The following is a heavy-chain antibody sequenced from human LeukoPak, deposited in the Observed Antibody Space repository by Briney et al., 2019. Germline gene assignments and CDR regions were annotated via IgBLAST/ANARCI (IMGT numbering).Heavy chain of an antibody. Sequence: SETLSLTCAVSGGSISSSNWWSWVRQPPGKGLEWIGEIYHGGSTNYNPSLKSRVTISVDKSKNQFSLKLSSVTAADTAVYYCARVSGYCSSTSCRTLDYWGQGTLVTVSS. J-gene: IGHJ4*02. V-gene: IGHV4-4*02. CDR1: GGSISSSNW. CDR3: ARVSGYCSSTSCRTLDY. D-gene: IGHD2-2*01. CDR2: IYHGGST.